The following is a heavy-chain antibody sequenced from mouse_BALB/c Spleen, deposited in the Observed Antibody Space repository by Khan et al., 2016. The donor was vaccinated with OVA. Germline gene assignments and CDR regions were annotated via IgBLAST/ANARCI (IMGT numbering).Heavy chain of an antibody. V-gene: IGHV5-9*02. CDR1: GFAFSSYD. D-gene: IGHD1-1*01. CDR2: ISSGGSYT. CDR3: ARQGEYYGSSYWYFEV. J-gene: IGHJ1*01. Sequence: EVELVESGGGLVKPGGSLKLSCAASGFAFSSYDMSWVRQTPEKRLEWVATISSGGSYTYYPDSVKGRFTISRDNARNTLYLQMSSLRSEDTAWYYCARQGEYYGSSYWYFEVWGAGTTVTVSS.